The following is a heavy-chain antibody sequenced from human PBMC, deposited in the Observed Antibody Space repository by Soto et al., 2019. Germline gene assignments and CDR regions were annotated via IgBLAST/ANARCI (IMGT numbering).Heavy chain of an antibody. J-gene: IGHJ6*02. CDR1: GGTFRNYA. CDR2: IIPIFGTP. D-gene: IGHD2-2*02. Sequence: QVQLVQSGAEVKKPGSSVKVSCKASGGTFRNYAINWVRQAPGQGLEWMGGIIPIFGTPNYAQKFQGRVTITADESTSTAYMDLSSLRSEDSAVYYCARYGVSGVVPDTITYYYFGMDVWGQGTTVTVSS. CDR3: ARYGVSGVVPDTITYYYFGMDV. V-gene: IGHV1-69*01.